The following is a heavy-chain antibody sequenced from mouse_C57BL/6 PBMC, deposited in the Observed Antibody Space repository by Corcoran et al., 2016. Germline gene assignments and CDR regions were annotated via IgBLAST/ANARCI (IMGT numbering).Heavy chain of an antibody. CDR2: INPNNGGT. CDR3: ARSYYSNYYFDY. D-gene: IGHD2-5*01. V-gene: IGHV1-18*01. CDR1: GYTFTDYN. Sequence: EVQLQQSGPELVKPGASVKISCKASGYTFTDYNMDWVKQSHGKSLEWIGDINPNNGGTIYNQKFKGKATLTVDKSSSTAYMELRSLTSEDTAVYYCARSYYSNYYFDYWGQGTTLTVSS. J-gene: IGHJ2*01.